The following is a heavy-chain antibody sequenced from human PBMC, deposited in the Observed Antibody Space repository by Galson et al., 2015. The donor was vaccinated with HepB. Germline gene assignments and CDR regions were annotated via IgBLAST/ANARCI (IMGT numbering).Heavy chain of an antibody. Sequence: QSGAEVKKPGESLKISCKGSGYSFTSYWIGWVRQMPGKGLEWMGIIYPGDSDTRYSPSFQGQVTISADKSISTAYLQWSSLKASDTAMYYCAMSGYSSGWSFSAPFDYWGQGTLVTVSS. J-gene: IGHJ4*02. CDR2: IYPGDSDT. V-gene: IGHV5-51*01. D-gene: IGHD6-19*01. CDR3: AMSGYSSGWSFSAPFDY. CDR1: GYSFTSYW.